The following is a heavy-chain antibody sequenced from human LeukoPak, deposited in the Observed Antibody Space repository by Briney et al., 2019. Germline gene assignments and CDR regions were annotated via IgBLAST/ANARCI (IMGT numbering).Heavy chain of an antibody. CDR1: GGSISSRNW. D-gene: IGHD6-13*01. CDR3: ATLASMTAAALEY. Sequence: PSETLSLTCAVSGGSISSRNWWSWVRQPPGKGLEWIGEIYHSGSTNYNPSLRSRVTISVDKSKNQFSLRLSSVTAADTAVYYCATLASMTAAALEYWGQGTLVTVSS. J-gene: IGHJ4*02. CDR2: IYHSGST. V-gene: IGHV4-4*02.